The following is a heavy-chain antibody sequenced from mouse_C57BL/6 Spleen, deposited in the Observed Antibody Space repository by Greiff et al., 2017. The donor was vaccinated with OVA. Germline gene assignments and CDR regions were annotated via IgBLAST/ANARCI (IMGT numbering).Heavy chain of an antibody. Sequence: EVKLVESGGGLVKPGGSLKLSCAASGFTFSSYAMSWVRQTPEKRLEWVATISDGGSYTYYPDNVKGRFTISRDNAKNNLYLQMSHLKSEDTAMYCCARELNYYFDYWGQGTTLTVSA. CDR2: ISDGGSYT. J-gene: IGHJ2*01. CDR3: ARELNYYFDY. CDR1: GFTFSSYA. V-gene: IGHV5-4*01.